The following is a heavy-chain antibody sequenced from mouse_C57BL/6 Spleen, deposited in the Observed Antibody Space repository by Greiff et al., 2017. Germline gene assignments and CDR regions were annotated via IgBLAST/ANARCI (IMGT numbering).Heavy chain of an antibody. CDR2: INPNNGGT. V-gene: IGHV1-22*01. Sequence: DVKLVESGPELVKPGASVKMSCKASGYTFTDYNMHWVKQSHGKSLEWIGYINPNNGGTSYNQKFKGKATLTVNKSSSTAYMELRSLTSEDSAVYYCARGDYGNYYAMDYWGQGTSVTVSS. D-gene: IGHD2-1*01. J-gene: IGHJ4*01. CDR1: GYTFTDYN. CDR3: ARGDYGNYYAMDY.